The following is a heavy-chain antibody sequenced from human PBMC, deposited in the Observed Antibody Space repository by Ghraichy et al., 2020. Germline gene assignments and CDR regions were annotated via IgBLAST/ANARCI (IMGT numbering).Heavy chain of an antibody. CDR1: GFTFSSYA. J-gene: IGHJ5*02. CDR3: AKAGYIVVVVAAFFDP. D-gene: IGHD2-15*01. CDR2: ISGSGGST. Sequence: GGSLRLSCAASGFTFSSYAMSWVRQAPGKGLEWVSAISGSGGSTYYADSVKGRFTISRDNSKNTLYLQMNSLRAEDTAVYYCAKAGYIVVVVAAFFDPWGQGTLVTVSS. V-gene: IGHV3-23*01.